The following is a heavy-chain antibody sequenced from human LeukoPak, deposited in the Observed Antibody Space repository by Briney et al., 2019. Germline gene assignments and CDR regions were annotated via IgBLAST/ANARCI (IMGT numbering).Heavy chain of an antibody. D-gene: IGHD2-21*02. CDR1: GGSINYDY. CDR3: ATLRGASTAVFDS. Sequence: KPSETLSLTCTVSGGSINYDYWSWIRQSPGKRLEWIGYIHYSRATNYSPSLNSRVTISVDTSKNQFSLKLSSVTAADTALYYCATLRGASTAVFDSWGQGTLVTVSS. CDR2: IHYSRAT. J-gene: IGHJ4*02. V-gene: IGHV4-59*08.